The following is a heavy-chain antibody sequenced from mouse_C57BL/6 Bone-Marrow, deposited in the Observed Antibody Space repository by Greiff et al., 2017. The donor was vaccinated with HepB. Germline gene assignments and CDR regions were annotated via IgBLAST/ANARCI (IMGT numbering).Heavy chain of an antibody. V-gene: IGHV14-4*01. D-gene: IGHD2-5*01. CDR2: IEPENGDT. CDR1: GFNITDDY. J-gene: IGHJ1*03. Sequence: VQLQQSGAELVRPGASVKLSCTASGFNITDDYMHWVKQRPEQGQEWIGWIEPENGDTEYALKFQGKATITADTSSNTSYLQLSSLTSEDTAVYYCTTTSYYSNYAYFDVWGTGTTVTVAS. CDR3: TTTSYYSNYAYFDV.